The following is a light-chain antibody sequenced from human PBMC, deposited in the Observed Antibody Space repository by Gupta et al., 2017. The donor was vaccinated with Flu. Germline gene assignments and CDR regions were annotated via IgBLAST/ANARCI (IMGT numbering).Light chain of an antibody. CDR1: SSDGGSYNL. V-gene: IGLV2-23*01. Sequence: QSALTQPASVSGSPGQSITISCTGTSSDGGSYNLVSWYQQHPGKAPKLMIYEGSKRHSGVSNRFSGSKSGNTASLTISGLQAEDEADYYCCSYAGSSTLVFGGGTKLTVL. CDR2: EGS. J-gene: IGLJ2*01. CDR3: CSYAGSSTLV.